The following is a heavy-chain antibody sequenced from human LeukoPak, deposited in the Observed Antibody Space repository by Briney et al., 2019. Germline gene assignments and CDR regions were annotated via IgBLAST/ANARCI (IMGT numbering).Heavy chain of an antibody. J-gene: IGHJ5*02. CDR1: GYTFTGYY. D-gene: IGHD3-10*01. CDR3: VRGITMVRGVISWFDP. CDR2: VNPNSGGT. V-gene: IGHV1-2*02. Sequence: GASVKVSCTASGYTFTGYYILWVRQAPGQGLEWMGWVNPNSGGTYSAQKFQGRVTMTRDTSIRTAYMELSRLRSDDTAVYYCVRGITMVRGVISWFDPWGQGTLVTVSS.